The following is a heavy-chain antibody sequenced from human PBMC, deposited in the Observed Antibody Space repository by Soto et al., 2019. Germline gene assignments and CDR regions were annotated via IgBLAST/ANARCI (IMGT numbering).Heavy chain of an antibody. J-gene: IGHJ5*02. CDR3: ARGGVTILIGWFDP. CDR1: GGSFSGYY. V-gene: IGHV4-34*01. D-gene: IGHD3-3*01. Sequence: QVQLQQWGAGLLKPSETLSLTCAVYGGSFSGYYWSWIRQPPGKGLEWIGEINHSGSTNYNPSLKIRVTISVDTSKNQFSLKLSSVTAADTAVYYCARGGVTILIGWFDPWGQGTLVTVSS. CDR2: INHSGST.